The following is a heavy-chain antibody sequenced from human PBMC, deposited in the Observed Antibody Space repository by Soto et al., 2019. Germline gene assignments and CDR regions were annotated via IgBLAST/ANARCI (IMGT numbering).Heavy chain of an antibody. J-gene: IGHJ4*02. CDR2: IWYDGSNK. D-gene: IGHD6-13*01. V-gene: IGHV3-33*01. CDR1: GFTFSSYG. CDR3: ARDRSGYSSSWSQVDY. Sequence: PGGSLRLSCEASGFTFSSYGMHWVRQAPGKGLEWVAVIWYDGSNKYYADSVKGRFTISRDNSKNTLYLQMNSLRAEDTAVYYCARDRSGYSSSWSQVDYWGQGTLVTVSS.